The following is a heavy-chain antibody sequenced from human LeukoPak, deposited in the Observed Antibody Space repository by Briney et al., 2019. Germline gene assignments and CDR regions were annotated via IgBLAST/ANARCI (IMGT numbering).Heavy chain of an antibody. V-gene: IGHV4-39*07. CDR2: VYYSGST. CDR1: GGSISSSSYY. J-gene: IGHJ5*02. CDR3: ARERTGTSSGWFEGWFDP. D-gene: IGHD6-19*01. Sequence: PSETLSLTCTVSGGSISSSSYYWGWIRQPPGKGLEWIGSVYYSGSTYYNPSLKSRVTISVDTSKNQFSLKLSSVTAADTAVYYCARERTGTSSGWFEGWFDPWGQGTLVTVSS.